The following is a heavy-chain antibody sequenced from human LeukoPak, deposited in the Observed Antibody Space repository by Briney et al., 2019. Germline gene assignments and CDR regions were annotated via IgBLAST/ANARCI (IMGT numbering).Heavy chain of an antibody. D-gene: IGHD3-22*01. V-gene: IGHV1-24*01. CDR2: FDPEDGET. Sequence: ASVKVSCKVSGYTLTELSMHWVRQAPGKGLEGMGGFDPEDGETIYAQKFQGRVTMTEDTSTDTAYMGLSSLRSEDTAVYYCAAAPDTYYYDSSGFLCWGQGTLVTVSS. CDR3: AAAPDTYYYDSSGFLC. J-gene: IGHJ4*02. CDR1: GYTLTELS.